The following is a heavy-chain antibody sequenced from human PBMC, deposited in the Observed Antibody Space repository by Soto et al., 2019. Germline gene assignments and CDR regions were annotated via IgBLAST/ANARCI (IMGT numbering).Heavy chain of an antibody. Sequence: SQTLSLTCAISGDSVSSDTAAWNWIRQSPSRGLEWLGRTYYRSKWYTDYGVSVKSRISINPDTSKNQFSLQLESVTPEDTAVYYCARASRTARRLDYWGQGTLVTVSS. CDR2: TYYRSKWYT. J-gene: IGHJ4*02. V-gene: IGHV6-1*01. CDR3: ARASRTARRLDY. CDR1: GDSVSSDTAA. D-gene: IGHD6-6*01.